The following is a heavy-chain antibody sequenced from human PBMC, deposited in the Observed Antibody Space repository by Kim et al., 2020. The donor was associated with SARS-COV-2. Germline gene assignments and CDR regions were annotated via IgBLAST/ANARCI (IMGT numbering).Heavy chain of an antibody. V-gene: IGHV4-34*01. J-gene: IGHJ4*02. CDR3: ARGTYYYDSSGYYYYDY. Sequence: LKSRVTKSVDTSKNQFSLKLSSVTAADTAVYYCARGTYYYDSSGYYYYDYWGQGTLVTVSS. D-gene: IGHD3-22*01.